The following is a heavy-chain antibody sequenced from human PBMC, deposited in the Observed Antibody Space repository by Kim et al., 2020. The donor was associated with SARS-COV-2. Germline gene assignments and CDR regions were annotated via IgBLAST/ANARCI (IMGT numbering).Heavy chain of an antibody. CDR3: ASLSYYYGHFDY. D-gene: IGHD3-10*01. J-gene: IGHJ4*02. Sequence: GGSLRLSCAASGFTVSSNYMSWVRQAPGKGLEWVSVIYSGGSTYYADSVKGRFTISRDNSKNTLYLQMNSLRAEDTAVYYCASLSYYYGHFDYWGQGTLVTVSS. V-gene: IGHV3-53*01. CDR1: GFTVSSNY. CDR2: IYSGGST.